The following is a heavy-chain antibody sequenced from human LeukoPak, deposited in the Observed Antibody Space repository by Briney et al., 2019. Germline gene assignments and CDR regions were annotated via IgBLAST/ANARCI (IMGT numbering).Heavy chain of an antibody. CDR3: AKLKQTEIYYYYMDV. CDR1: GFTFSSYG. D-gene: IGHD1-14*01. V-gene: IGHV3-23*01. CDR2: ISGSGGST. Sequence: GGSLRLSCAASGFTFSSYGMSWVRQAPGKGLEWVSAISGSGGSTYYADSVKGRFTISRDNSKNTLYLQMNSLRAEDTAVYYCAKLKQTEIYYYYMDVWGKGTTVTISS. J-gene: IGHJ6*03.